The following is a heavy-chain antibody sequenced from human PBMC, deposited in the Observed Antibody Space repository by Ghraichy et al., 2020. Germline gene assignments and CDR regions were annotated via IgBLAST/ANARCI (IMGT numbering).Heavy chain of an antibody. CDR1: GFSFSDAW. Sequence: GGSLRLSCAASGFSFSDAWMNWVRQVPGKGLEWVGRIKSKTAGGTADYAAPVKGRFTISRDDSKYTVYLQMNSLETEDTGVYYCSNIGDSKGYWCQGTLVTVST. D-gene: IGHD4-11*01. CDR2: IKSKTAGGTA. CDR3: SNIGDSKGY. V-gene: IGHV3-15*07. J-gene: IGHJ4*02.